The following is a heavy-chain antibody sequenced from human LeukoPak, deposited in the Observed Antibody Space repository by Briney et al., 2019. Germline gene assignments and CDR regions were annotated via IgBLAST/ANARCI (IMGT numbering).Heavy chain of an antibody. D-gene: IGHD2-21*02. V-gene: IGHV3-30-3*01. CDR1: EFTLSTSV. J-gene: IGHJ4*02. Sequence: PGRSLRLSCAASEFTLSTSVMHWVRQAPGRGLEWVAVISYDGSNKYHADSVKGRFTMSRDSSKTTVYLQMNSLRAEDTAVYYCARGGVTADYFDYWGQGTLVTVSS. CDR3: ARGGVTADYFDY. CDR2: ISYDGSNK.